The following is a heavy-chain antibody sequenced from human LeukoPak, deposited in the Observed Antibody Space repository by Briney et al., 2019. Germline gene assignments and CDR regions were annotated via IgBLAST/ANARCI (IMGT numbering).Heavy chain of an antibody. CDR1: GFTFSAYA. D-gene: IGHD3-22*01. V-gene: IGHV3-23*01. CDR2: ISDNAYTT. CDR3: AKYYYDSSGYYDAAPLDS. Sequence: PGGSLRLSCAASGFTFSAYAMSWVRQAPGGGLEWVSSISDNAYTTYYADSVRGRFTISRDNSKNTLYLQMIGLRAEDTAIYFCAKYYYDSSGYYDAAPLDSWGQGTLVTVFS. J-gene: IGHJ4*02.